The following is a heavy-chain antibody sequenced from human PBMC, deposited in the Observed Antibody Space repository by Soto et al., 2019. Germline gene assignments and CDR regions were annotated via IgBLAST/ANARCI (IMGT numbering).Heavy chain of an antibody. CDR3: AAGGATREYYYYYYGMDV. D-gene: IGHD1-26*01. CDR2: IVVGSGNT. V-gene: IGHV1-58*01. J-gene: IGHJ6*02. CDR1: GFTFTSSA. Sequence: SVKVSCKASGFTFTSSAVQWVRQARGQRLEWIGWIVVGSGNTNYAQKFQERVTITRDMSTSTAYMELSSLRSEDTAVYYCAAGGATREYYYYYYGMDVWGQGTTVTVSS.